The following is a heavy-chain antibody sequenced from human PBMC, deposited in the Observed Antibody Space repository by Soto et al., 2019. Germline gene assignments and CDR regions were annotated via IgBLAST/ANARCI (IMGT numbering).Heavy chain of an antibody. CDR1: GFTFSSYG. V-gene: IGHV3-30*18. D-gene: IGHD1-7*01. J-gene: IGHJ6*02. Sequence: LRLSCAASGFTFSSYGMHWVRQAPGKGLEWVAVISYDGSNKYYADSVKGRFTISRDNSKNTLYLQMNSLRAEDTAVYYCAKDRRLELTNYYYGMDVWGQGTTVTVSS. CDR3: AKDRRLELTNYYYGMDV. CDR2: ISYDGSNK.